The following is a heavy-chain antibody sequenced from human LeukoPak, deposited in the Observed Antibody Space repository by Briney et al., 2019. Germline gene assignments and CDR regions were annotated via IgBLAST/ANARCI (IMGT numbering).Heavy chain of an antibody. CDR1: GGSVSSGIYY. CDR2: IYYSGST. J-gene: IGHJ4*02. V-gene: IGHV4-61*01. CDR3: ARVLGSSGFYYFDC. D-gene: IGHD3-22*01. Sequence: SETLSLTCTVSGGSVSSGIYYWSWIRQPPGKGLGWIGYIYYSGSTNYNPSLKSRVTISIDTSKNQFSLKLSPVTAADTAVYYCARVLGSSGFYYFDCWGQGTLVTVSS.